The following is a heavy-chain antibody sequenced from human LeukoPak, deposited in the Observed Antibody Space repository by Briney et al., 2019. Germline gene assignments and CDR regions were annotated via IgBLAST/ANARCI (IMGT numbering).Heavy chain of an antibody. V-gene: IGHV4-34*01. D-gene: IGHD5-18*01. CDR1: GGSFSNYY. CDR3: ARVYSYGFSSVNY. J-gene: IGHJ4*02. CDR2: INHSGST. Sequence: ETSETLSLTCAVYGGSFSNYYWSWIRQPPGEGLEWLGEINHSGSTNYSPSLKSRVTISIDTSKNQFSLKLSSVTAADTAIYYCARVYSYGFSSVNYWGQGTLVTVSS.